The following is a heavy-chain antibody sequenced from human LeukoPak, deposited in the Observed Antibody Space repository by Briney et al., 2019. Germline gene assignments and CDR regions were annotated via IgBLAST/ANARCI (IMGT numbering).Heavy chain of an antibody. D-gene: IGHD3-22*01. CDR3: ARAATYYYDSSGYPDY. V-gene: IGHV4-31*03. CDR2: IYYSGST. Sequence: SQTLSLTCTVSGGSISSGGYYWSWIRQHPGKGLEWIGYIYYSGSTYHNPSLKSRVTISVDTSKNQFSLKLSSVTAADTAVYYCARAATYYYDSSGYPDYWGQGTLVTVSS. CDR1: GGSISSGGYY. J-gene: IGHJ4*02.